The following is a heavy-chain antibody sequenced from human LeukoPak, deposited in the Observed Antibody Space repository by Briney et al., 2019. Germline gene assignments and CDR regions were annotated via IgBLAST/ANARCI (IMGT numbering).Heavy chain of an antibody. V-gene: IGHV1-2*02. CDR1: GYTFTGYY. J-gene: IGHJ4*02. CDR3: ARDPITIFGVVIARFDY. D-gene: IGHD3-3*01. CDR2: INPNSGGT. Sequence: ASVRVSCKASGYTFTGYYMHWVRQAPGQGLEWMGWINPNSGGTNYAQKFQGRVTMTRDTSISTAYMELSRLRSDDTAVYYCARDPITIFGVVIARFDYWGQGTLVTVSS.